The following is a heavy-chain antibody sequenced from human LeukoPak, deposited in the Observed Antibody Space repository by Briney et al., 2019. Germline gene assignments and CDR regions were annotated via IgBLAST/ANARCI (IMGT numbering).Heavy chain of an antibody. CDR1: GGSISSSSYY. CDR3: ARVLIHDVVTVIDAFDV. D-gene: IGHD4-23*01. J-gene: IGHJ3*01. Sequence: SETLSLTCTVSGGSISSSSYYWGWIRQPPGKGLEWIGSIYYSGSTYYNPSLKSRVTISLDTSKNQFSLRLSSVTAADTAVYYCARVLIHDVVTVIDAFDVWGQGTMVTVSS. V-gene: IGHV4-39*07. CDR2: IYYSGST.